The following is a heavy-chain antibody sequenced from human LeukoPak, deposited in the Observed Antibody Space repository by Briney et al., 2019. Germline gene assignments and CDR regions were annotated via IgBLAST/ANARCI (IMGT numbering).Heavy chain of an antibody. J-gene: IGHJ4*02. CDR2: IYYSGST. CDR3: ARALGYYDSSGRYFDY. CDR1: GGSVSSGSYY. V-gene: IGHV4-61*01. Sequence: SGTLSLTCTVSGGSVSSGSYYWSWIRQPPGKGLEWIGYIYYSGSTNYNPSLKSRVTISVDTSKNQFSLKLSSVTAADTAVYYCARALGYYDSSGRYFDYWGQGTLVTVSS. D-gene: IGHD3-22*01.